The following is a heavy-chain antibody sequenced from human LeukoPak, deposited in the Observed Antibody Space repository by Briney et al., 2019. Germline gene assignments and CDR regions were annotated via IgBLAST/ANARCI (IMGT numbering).Heavy chain of an antibody. D-gene: IGHD6-13*01. V-gene: IGHV3-30*18. Sequence: GRSLRLSCAASGFTFSSYGMHWVRQAPGKGLEWVAVISYDGSNKYYADSVKGRFTISRDNSKNTLYLQMNSLRAEDTAVYYCAKDPGIAAAGPNWFDPWGQGTLVTVSS. CDR1: GFTFSSYG. CDR2: ISYDGSNK. J-gene: IGHJ5*02. CDR3: AKDPGIAAAGPNWFDP.